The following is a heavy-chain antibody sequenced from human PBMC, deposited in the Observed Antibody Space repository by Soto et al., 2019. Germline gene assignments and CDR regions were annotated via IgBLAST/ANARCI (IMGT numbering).Heavy chain of an antibody. V-gene: IGHV4-4*02. D-gene: IGHD3-3*01. CDR2: IYHSGST. Sequence: QVQLQESGPGLVKPSGTLSLTCAVSGGSISSSNWWSWVRQPPGKGLEWIGEIYHSGSTNYNPSLQSRVTISVDKSKNQFSLKLSSVTAADTAVYYCARDRPITIFGVVKGDGFDPWGQGTLVTVSS. CDR1: GGSISSSNW. J-gene: IGHJ5*02. CDR3: ARDRPITIFGVVKGDGFDP.